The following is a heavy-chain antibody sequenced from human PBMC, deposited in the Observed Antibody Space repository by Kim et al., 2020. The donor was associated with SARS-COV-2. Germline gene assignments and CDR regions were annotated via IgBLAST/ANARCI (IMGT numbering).Heavy chain of an antibody. J-gene: IGHJ6*02. D-gene: IGHD5-18*01. CDR3: ARDQAVGSYGSLFGYGMDV. CDR1: GGSISSSSYY. Sequence: SETLSLTCTVSGGSISSSSYYWGWIRQPPGKGLEWIGSIYYSGSTYYNPSLKSRVTISVDTPKNQFSLKLSSVTAADTAVYYCARDQAVGSYGSLFGYGMDVWGQGTTVTVSS. V-gene: IGHV4-39*07. CDR2: IYYSGST.